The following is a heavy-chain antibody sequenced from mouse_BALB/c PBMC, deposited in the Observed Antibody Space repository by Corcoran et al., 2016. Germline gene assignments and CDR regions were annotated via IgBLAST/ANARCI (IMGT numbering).Heavy chain of an antibody. CDR2: IDPANGNT. CDR3: ASRYYGNYLAWFAY. Sequence: EVQLQQSGAELVKPGASVKLSCTASGFNIKDTYMHWVKQRPEQGLEWIGRIDPANGNTKYDPKFQGKATITADTSSTTAYLQLSSLTSEYTAVYYWASRYYGNYLAWFAYWGQGTLVTVSA. V-gene: IGHV14-3*02. J-gene: IGHJ3*01. CDR1: GFNIKDTY. D-gene: IGHD2-1*01.